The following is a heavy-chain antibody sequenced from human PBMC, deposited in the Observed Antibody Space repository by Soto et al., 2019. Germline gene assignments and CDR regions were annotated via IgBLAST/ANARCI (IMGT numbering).Heavy chain of an antibody. J-gene: IGHJ6*02. CDR3: ARDVGNYVPYYYGMYV. CDR1: EFTFNTYA. CDR2: IAYDGNDK. Sequence: QAQLVESGGGVVQPGRSLRLSCAASEFTFNTYAMHWVRQAPGKGLEWVAVIAYDGNDKYYADSVKGRFTISRDNSKNALYLQMNTLRPEDTAMYYCARDVGNYVPYYYGMYVWGQGTTVTVSS. D-gene: IGHD1-7*01. V-gene: IGHV3-30*03.